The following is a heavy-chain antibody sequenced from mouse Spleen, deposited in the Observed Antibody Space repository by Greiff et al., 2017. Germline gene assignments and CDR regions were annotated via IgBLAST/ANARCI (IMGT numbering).Heavy chain of an antibody. CDR1: GYTFTSYD. Sequence: QVQLQQSGPELVKPGASVKLSCKASGYTFTSYDINWVKQRPGQGLEWIGWIYPRDGSTKYNEKFKGKATLTVDTSSSTAYMELHSLTSEDSAVYFCARSGPSLLLYYFDYWGQGTTLTVSS. V-gene: IGHV1-85*01. D-gene: IGHD1-2*01. CDR3: ARSGPSLLLYYFDY. J-gene: IGHJ2*01. CDR2: IYPRDGST.